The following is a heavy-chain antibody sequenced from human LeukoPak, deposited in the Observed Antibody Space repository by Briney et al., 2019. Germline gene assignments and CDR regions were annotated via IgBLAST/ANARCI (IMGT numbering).Heavy chain of an antibody. Sequence: ASVKVSCKVSGYTLTELSMHWVRQAPGKGLEWMGGFDPEDGETIYAQKFQGRVTMTEDTSTDTAYMELSSLRSEDTAVYYCATGGVMYMIDRYYFDYWGQGTLVTVSS. D-gene: IGHD2-8*02. J-gene: IGHJ4*02. V-gene: IGHV1-24*01. CDR1: GYTLTELS. CDR2: FDPEDGET. CDR3: ATGGVMYMIDRYYFDY.